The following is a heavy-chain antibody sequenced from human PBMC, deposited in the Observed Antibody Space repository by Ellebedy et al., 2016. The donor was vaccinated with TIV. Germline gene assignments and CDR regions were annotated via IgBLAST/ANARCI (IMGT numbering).Heavy chain of an antibody. CDR1: GFTFTSSA. CDR3: AANDYVILDYYYYYGMDV. CDR2: IVVGSGNT. V-gene: IGHV1-58*02. Sequence: AASVKVSCKASGFTFTSSAMQWVRQARGQRLEWIGWIVVGSGNTNYAQKFQERVTITRDMSASTAYMELSSLRSEDTAVYYCAANDYVILDYYYYYGMDVWGQGTTVTVSS. D-gene: IGHD3-16*01. J-gene: IGHJ6*02.